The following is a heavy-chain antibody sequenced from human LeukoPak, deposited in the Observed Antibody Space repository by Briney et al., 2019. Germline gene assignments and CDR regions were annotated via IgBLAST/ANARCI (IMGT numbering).Heavy chain of an antibody. CDR2: ISAYNGNT. J-gene: IGHJ2*01. D-gene: IGHD6-19*01. CDR3: ARVTRQWLVRVRGYFDL. Sequence: ASVKVSCKASGYTFTSYGISWVRQAPGQGLEWMGWISAYNGNTNCAQKLQGRVTMTTDTSTSTAYMELRSLRSDDTAVYYCARVTRQWLVRVRGYFDLWGRGTLVTVSS. CDR1: GYTFTSYG. V-gene: IGHV1-18*01.